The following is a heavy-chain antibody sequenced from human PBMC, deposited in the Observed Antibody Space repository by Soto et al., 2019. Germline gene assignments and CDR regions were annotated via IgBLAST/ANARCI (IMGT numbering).Heavy chain of an antibody. D-gene: IGHD6-6*01. J-gene: IGHJ4*02. CDR2: IIPLFGTA. CDR1: GGTFSSYA. Sequence: QVQLVQSGAEVKKPGSSVKVSCKASGGTFSSYAISWVRQAPGHGLEWMGGIIPLFGTANYAQKFQGRVTITADESTSTAYMELSSLRSEDTAVYYCARDLAGAARPGGYFDHWGQGTLVTVSS. CDR3: ARDLAGAARPGGYFDH. V-gene: IGHV1-69*01.